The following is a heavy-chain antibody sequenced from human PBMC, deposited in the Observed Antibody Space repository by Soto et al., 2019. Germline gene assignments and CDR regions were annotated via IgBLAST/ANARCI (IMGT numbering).Heavy chain of an antibody. Sequence: PGGSLRLSCAASGFTFSSYAMSWVRQAPGKGLEWVSAISGSGGSTYYADSVKGRFTISRDNSKNTLYLQMNSLRAEDTAVYYCAKVGQQLVGGYTGWFDPWGQGTLVTVSS. V-gene: IGHV3-23*01. CDR1: GFTFSSYA. CDR3: AKVGQQLVGGYTGWFDP. J-gene: IGHJ5*02. CDR2: ISGSGGST. D-gene: IGHD6-13*01.